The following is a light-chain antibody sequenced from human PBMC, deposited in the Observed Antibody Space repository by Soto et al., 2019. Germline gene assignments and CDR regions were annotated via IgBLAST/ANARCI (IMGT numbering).Light chain of an antibody. J-gene: IGLJ1*01. CDR3: AAWDDSLNGLV. V-gene: IGLV1-44*01. Sequence: QSVLTQPPSASGTLGQRVTISCSGSRSNIGSNTVNWYQQLPGTAPKLLIYNNNQRPSGVPDRFSGSKSGTSASLAISGLQSEDEADYYCAAWDDSLNGLVFGTGTKLTVL. CDR1: RSNIGSNT. CDR2: NNN.